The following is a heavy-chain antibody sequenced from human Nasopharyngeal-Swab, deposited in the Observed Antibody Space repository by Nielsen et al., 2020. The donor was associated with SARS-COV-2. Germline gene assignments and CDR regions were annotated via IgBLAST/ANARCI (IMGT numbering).Heavy chain of an antibody. CDR2: INPSGGST. CDR1: EYTFTGYY. V-gene: IGHV1-46*01. Sequence: ASVKVSCKASEYTFTGYYMHWVRQAPGQGLEWMGIINPSGGSTSYAQRFQGRVTLTRDTSTSTLYMELSSLRSEDTAVYYCARGGLSFPPDGLDVWGQGTTVTVSS. D-gene: IGHD3-16*01. J-gene: IGHJ6*02. CDR3: ARGGLSFPPDGLDV.